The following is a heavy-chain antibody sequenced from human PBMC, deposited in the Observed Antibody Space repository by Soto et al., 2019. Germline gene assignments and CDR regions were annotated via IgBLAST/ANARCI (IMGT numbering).Heavy chain of an antibody. D-gene: IGHD6-6*01. CDR2: IYKSGRT. Sequence: QVHLQESGPGLLKPSQTLSLTCAVSGDSIGSGDYYWTWIRQSPGKGLEYIGYIYKSGRTYYNPSLKSRPVISLDTSKNQIFLRLSSLTAADTAMYFCARSLSSSSGWFDPWGQGTLVTVSS. CDR1: GDSIGSGDYY. V-gene: IGHV4-30-4*01. CDR3: ARSLSSSSGWFDP. J-gene: IGHJ5*02.